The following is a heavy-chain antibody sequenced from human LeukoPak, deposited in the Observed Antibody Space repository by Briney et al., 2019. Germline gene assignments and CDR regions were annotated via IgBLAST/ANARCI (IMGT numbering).Heavy chain of an antibody. CDR2: INPNRGGT. D-gene: IGHD6-13*01. CDR1: GYTFTGYY. Sequence: GASVKVSCKASGYTFTGYYMHWVRQAPGQGLEWMGWINPNRGGTNYAQKFQGRVTMTRDTSISTAYMELSRLRSDDTAVYYCARGAIRIPGIAAAGTVDYWGQGTLVTVSS. J-gene: IGHJ4*02. CDR3: ARGAIRIPGIAAAGTVDY. V-gene: IGHV1-2*02.